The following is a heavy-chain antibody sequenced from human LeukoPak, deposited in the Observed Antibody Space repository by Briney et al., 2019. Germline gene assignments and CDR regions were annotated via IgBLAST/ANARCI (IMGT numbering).Heavy chain of an antibody. CDR2: IKQDGSEK. V-gene: IGHV3-7*01. J-gene: IGHJ5*02. CDR3: VRDGGTDWYDP. Sequence: PGGSLRLSCAASGFSVSDYWMTWVRQALGKGLEWVANIKQDGSEKTYVDSVKGRFTISRDNAKNSLYLQMNSLRVEDTAMYYCVRDGGTDWYDPWGQGTLVTVFS. D-gene: IGHD3-16*01. CDR1: GFSVSDYW.